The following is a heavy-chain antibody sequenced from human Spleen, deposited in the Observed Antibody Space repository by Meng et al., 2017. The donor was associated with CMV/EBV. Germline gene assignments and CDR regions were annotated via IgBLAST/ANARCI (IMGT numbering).Heavy chain of an antibody. CDR2: ISSSSSYI. Sequence: LSLTCAASGFTFSSYSMNWVRQAPGKGLEWVSSISSSSSYIYYADSVKGRFTISRDNAKNSLYLQMNSLRAEDTAVYYCASLSIAARLGGMAVWGQGTTVTVSS. V-gene: IGHV3-21*01. CDR1: GFTFSSYS. J-gene: IGHJ6*02. D-gene: IGHD6-6*01. CDR3: ASLSIAARLGGMAV.